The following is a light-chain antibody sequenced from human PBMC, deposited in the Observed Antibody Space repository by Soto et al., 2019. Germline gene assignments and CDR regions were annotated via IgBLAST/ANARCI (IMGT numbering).Light chain of an antibody. CDR3: QHYNSYSGA. CDR2: KAS. CDR1: QSISSW. V-gene: IGKV1-5*03. Sequence: DIQMTQSPSTLPASVGDRVTITCRASQSISSWLAWYQQKPGKAPKLLIYKASTLKSGVPSRFSGSGSGTEFTLTISSLQPDDFATYYCQHYNSYSGAFGQGKGLEIK. J-gene: IGKJ5*01.